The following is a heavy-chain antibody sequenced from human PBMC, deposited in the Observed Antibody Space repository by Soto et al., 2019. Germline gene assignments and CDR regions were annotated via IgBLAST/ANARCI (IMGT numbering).Heavy chain of an antibody. V-gene: IGHV2-5*02. D-gene: IGHD3-9*01. CDR1: GFSLNTNGVG. CDR3: AHRLGYDILTGYYDY. CDR2: IYWDDDK. Sequence: APKPRNQTQPLTMACTFCGFSLNTNGVGVGWIRQPPGKALEWLALIYWDDDKRYSPSLKSRLTITKDTSKNQVVLTMTNMDPVDTATYYFAHRLGYDILTGYYDYWGQGTLVTVSS. J-gene: IGHJ4*02.